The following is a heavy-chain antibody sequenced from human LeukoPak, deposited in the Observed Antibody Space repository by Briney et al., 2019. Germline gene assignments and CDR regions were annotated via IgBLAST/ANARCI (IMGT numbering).Heavy chain of an antibody. V-gene: IGHV3-33*01. CDR3: ARDNGEWRLNWFDH. CDR1: GFTFTTYV. CDR2: IWDDGNNK. D-gene: IGHD2-8*01. J-gene: IGHJ5*02. Sequence: PGRSPRLSCSASGFTFTTYVMHWVRQAPGKGLDWVALIWDDGNNKYYADSVKGRFTISRDNSKNTLYLQMNRLRAEDTAVYDCARDNGEWRLNWFDHWGQGTLVTVSS.